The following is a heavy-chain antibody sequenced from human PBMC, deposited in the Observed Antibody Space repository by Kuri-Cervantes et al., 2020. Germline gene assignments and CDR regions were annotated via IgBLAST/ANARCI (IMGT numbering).Heavy chain of an antibody. D-gene: IGHD6-13*01. CDR1: GYTFTSYG. CDR2: IIPIFGTA. V-gene: IGHV1-69*06. J-gene: IGHJ6*03. CDR3: ARNTGGAGTRSYYYYYMDV. Sequence: SVKVSCKAFGYTFTSYGISWVRQAPGQGLEWMGGIIPIFGTANYAQKFQGRVTITADKSTSTAYMELSSLRAEDTAVYYCARNTGGAGTRSYYYYYMDVWGKGTTVTVSS.